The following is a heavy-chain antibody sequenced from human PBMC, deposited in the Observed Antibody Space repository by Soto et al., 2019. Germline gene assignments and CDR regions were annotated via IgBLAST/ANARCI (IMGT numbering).Heavy chain of an antibody. Sequence: SSETLSLTCAVYGGSFSGYYWSWIRQPPGKGLEWIGEINHSGSTNYNPSLKSRVTISVDTSKNQFSLKLSSVTAADTAVYYCARDGNRKLELRYYYGMDVWGQGTTVTVSS. CDR3: ARDGNRKLELRYYYGMDV. CDR2: INHSGST. D-gene: IGHD1-7*01. J-gene: IGHJ6*02. V-gene: IGHV4-34*01. CDR1: GGSFSGYY.